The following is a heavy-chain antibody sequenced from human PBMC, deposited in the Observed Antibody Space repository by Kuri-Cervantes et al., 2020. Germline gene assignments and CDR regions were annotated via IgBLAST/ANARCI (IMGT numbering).Heavy chain of an antibody. V-gene: IGHV3-7*03. CDR3: ARGEGGSGSYYKAQTDY. D-gene: IGHD3-10*01. J-gene: IGHJ4*02. Sequence: GESLKISCAASGFTFSSYWMSWVRQAPGKGLEWVANIKQDGSEKYYVDSVKGRFTISRDNGKNSLYLEMNSLRAEDTAVYYCARGEGGSGSYYKAQTDYWGQGTLVTVSS. CDR1: GFTFSSYW. CDR2: IKQDGSEK.